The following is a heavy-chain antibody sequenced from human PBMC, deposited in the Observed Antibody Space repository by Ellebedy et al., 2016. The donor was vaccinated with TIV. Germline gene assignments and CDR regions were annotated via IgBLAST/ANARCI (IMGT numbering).Heavy chain of an antibody. Sequence: GESLKISCAASGFTFDDYGMSWVRQAPGKGLEWVSGITYNGGSTTYADFVKGRFTISRDNAKNSLYLQMNSLRAEDTALYYCARDPWLVIDYWGQGILVTVSS. CDR2: ITYNGGST. CDR1: GFTFDDYG. V-gene: IGHV3-20*04. J-gene: IGHJ4*02. D-gene: IGHD6-19*01. CDR3: ARDPWLVIDY.